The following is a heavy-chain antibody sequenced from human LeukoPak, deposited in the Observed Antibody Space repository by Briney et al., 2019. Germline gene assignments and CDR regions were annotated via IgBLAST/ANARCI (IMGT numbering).Heavy chain of an antibody. D-gene: IGHD2-15*01. Sequence: GGSLRLSCAASGFTFRSYGMHWVRQAPGKGLEWVAVIWYDGSNKYYADSVKGRFTISRDNSKNTLYLQMNSLRAEDTAVYYCARSVGYCSGGSCAPDFDYWGQGALVTVSS. V-gene: IGHV3-33*08. CDR2: IWYDGSNK. CDR3: ARSVGYCSGGSCAPDFDY. CDR1: GFTFRSYG. J-gene: IGHJ4*02.